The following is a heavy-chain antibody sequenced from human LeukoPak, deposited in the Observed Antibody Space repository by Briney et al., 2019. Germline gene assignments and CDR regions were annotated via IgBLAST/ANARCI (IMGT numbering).Heavy chain of an antibody. J-gene: IGHJ4*02. CDR2: IKHDGSEK. V-gene: IGHV3-7*01. CDR1: GFTFSRHW. CDR3: ARDRDGYNY. D-gene: IGHD5-24*01. Sequence: GGSLRLSCAASGFTFSRHWMTWVRQAPGKGLEWVANIKHDGSEKNYVDSVKGRFTISRDNAKNTLYLQMNSLRAEDTAVYYCARDRDGYNYWGQGTLVTVSS.